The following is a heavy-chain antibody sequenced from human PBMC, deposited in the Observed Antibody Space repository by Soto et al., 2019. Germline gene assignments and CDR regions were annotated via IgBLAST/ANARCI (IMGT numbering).Heavy chain of an antibody. V-gene: IGHV4-39*01. CDR3: ARPPYYDFWSGPGVGMDV. CDR1: GGSISSSSYY. Sequence: SETLSLTCTVSGGSISSSSYYWVWIRQPPGKGLEWIGSIYYSGSTYYNPSLKSRVTISVDTSKNQSSLKLSSVTAADTAVYYCARPPYYDFWSGPGVGMDVWGKGTTVTVS. CDR2: IYYSGST. J-gene: IGHJ6*03. D-gene: IGHD3-3*01.